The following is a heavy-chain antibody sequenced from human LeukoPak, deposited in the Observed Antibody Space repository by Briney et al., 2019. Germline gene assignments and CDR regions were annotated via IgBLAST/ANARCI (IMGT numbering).Heavy chain of an antibody. D-gene: IGHD4-23*01. J-gene: IGHJ3*02. V-gene: IGHV4-39*07. CDR3: ATLTGGDDAFDI. CDR2: IYYSGST. Sequence: SETLSLTCTVSGGSISSSSYYWGWIRQPPGKGLEWIGSIYYSGSTYYNPSLKSRVTISVDTSKNQFSLKLSSVTAADTAVYYCATLTGGDDAFDIWGQGTLVTVSS. CDR1: GGSISSSSYY.